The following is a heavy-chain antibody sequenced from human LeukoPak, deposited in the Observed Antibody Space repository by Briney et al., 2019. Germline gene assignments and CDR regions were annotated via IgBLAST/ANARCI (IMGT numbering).Heavy chain of an antibody. D-gene: IGHD6-19*01. CDR2: INHSGSP. J-gene: IGHJ4*02. Sequence: SETLSLTCAVHGRSLSGHYCIWIRQPPGKGLEWIGEINHSGSPNYSPSFKSRVSISVDTSKNQFSLSLRSVTAADTAVYYCARGPNIPVAAYWGQGTLVTVSS. CDR3: ARGPNIPVAAY. CDR1: GRSLSGHY. V-gene: IGHV4-34*01.